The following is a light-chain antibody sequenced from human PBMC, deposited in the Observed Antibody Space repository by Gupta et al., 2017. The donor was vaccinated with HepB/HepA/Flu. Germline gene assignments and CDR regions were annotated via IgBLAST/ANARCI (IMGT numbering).Light chain of an antibody. CDR2: AAS. CDR3: QQSYSTIWT. CDR1: QSISSY. V-gene: IGKV1-39*01. J-gene: IGKJ1*01. Sequence: DSQLTRSPSALSASVGDRVTITCRASQSISSYVNWYQQKPGKAPKLLIYAASSLQGGVPSRFSGSGSGTDFTLTISSLQPEDFATYYCQQSYSTIWTFGQGTKVDIK.